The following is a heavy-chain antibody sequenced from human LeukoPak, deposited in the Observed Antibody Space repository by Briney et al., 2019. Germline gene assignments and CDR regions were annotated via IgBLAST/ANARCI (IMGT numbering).Heavy chain of an antibody. CDR3: AKGVHCSSTSCLACFDP. Sequence: PGGSLRLSCAASGFTFNSYAMSWVRQAPGKGLDWVSAISGSGGSTYYADSVKGRFTISRDNSKNTLYLQMNSLRAEDTAVYYCAKGVHCSSTSCLACFDPWGQGTLVTVSS. D-gene: IGHD2-2*01. CDR2: ISGSGGST. V-gene: IGHV3-23*01. CDR1: GFTFNSYA. J-gene: IGHJ5*02.